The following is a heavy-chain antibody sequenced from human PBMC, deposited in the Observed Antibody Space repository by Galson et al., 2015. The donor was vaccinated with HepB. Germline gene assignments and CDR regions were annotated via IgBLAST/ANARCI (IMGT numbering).Heavy chain of an antibody. CDR3: TTGGDQ. CDR1: GFTFSDAW. CDR2: IKTKREGGTT. D-gene: IGHD5-24*01. V-gene: IGHV3-15*07. Sequence: SLRLSCAASGFTFSDAWMNWVRQAPGKGLEWVGRIKTKREGGTTDYAAPVKGRFTISKDDSKNTLHVQMNSLKTEDTAVYYCTTGGDQWGQGTLVTVSS. J-gene: IGHJ4*02.